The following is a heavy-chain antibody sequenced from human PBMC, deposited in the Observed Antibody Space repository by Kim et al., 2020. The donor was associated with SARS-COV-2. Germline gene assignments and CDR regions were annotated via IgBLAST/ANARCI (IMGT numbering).Heavy chain of an antibody. Sequence: SETLSLTCTVSGGSISSGGYYWSWIRQHPGKGLEWIGYIYYSGSTYYNPSLKSRVTISVDTSKNQFSLKLSSVTAADTAVYYCARAEPRGNFPFGELFDSWAGNWFDPWGQGTLVPVSS. V-gene: IGHV4-31*03. CDR2: IYYSGST. J-gene: IGHJ5*02. CDR1: GGSISSGGYY. D-gene: IGHD3-10*01. CDR3: ARAEPRGNFPFGELFDSWAGNWFDP.